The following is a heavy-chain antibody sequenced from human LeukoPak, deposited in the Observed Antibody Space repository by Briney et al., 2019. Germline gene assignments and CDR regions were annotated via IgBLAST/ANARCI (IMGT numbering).Heavy chain of an antibody. Sequence: SETLSLTCAVYGGSFSGYYWSWIRQPPGKGLEWIGEINHSGSTNYNPSLKSRVTISVDTSKNQFSLKLSSVTAADTAVYYCASTNIVATTDYWGQGTLVTVSS. CDR3: ASTNIVATTDY. D-gene: IGHD5-12*01. CDR2: INHSGST. V-gene: IGHV4-34*01. J-gene: IGHJ4*02. CDR1: GGSFSGYY.